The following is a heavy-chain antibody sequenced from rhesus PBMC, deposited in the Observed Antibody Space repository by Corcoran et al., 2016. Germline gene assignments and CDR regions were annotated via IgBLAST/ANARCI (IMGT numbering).Heavy chain of an antibody. CDR1: VGPLSSNY. V-gene: IGHV4-147*01. CDR3: AREAAAGRRDLRY. Sequence: QVQLQESGPGLVKPSETLSLTCAVPVGPLSSNYWSWIRHPPGKGLEWIGYIHGSSMSTNYTPSLKSRVTISRDTSKNQFSLNLRSVTAADTAVYYCAREAAAGRRDLRYWGQGVLVTVSS. D-gene: IGHD6-25*01. CDR2: IHGSSMST. J-gene: IGHJ4*01.